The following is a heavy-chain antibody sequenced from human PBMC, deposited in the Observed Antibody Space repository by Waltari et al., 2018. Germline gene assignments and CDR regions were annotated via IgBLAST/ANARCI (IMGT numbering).Heavy chain of an antibody. Sequence: QVQLQESGPGLVKLSETLSLTCTVSGYSISSGYYWGWIRQTPGKGLEWIGSIYHSGSTYYNPSLKSRVTISVDTSKNQFSLKLSSVTAADTAVYYCASPNLREDYYYYYMDVWGKGTTVTVSS. CDR1: GYSISSGYY. V-gene: IGHV4-38-2*02. J-gene: IGHJ6*03. CDR2: IYHSGST. CDR3: ASPNLREDYYYYYMDV. D-gene: IGHD1-1*01.